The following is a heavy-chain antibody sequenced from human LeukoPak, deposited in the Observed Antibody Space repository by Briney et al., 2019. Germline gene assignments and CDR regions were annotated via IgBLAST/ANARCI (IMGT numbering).Heavy chain of an antibody. D-gene: IGHD3-10*01. CDR2: MSAYNGDT. CDR3: ARVGFGELADDSFDI. J-gene: IGHJ3*02. CDR1: GYTFTSHG. V-gene: IGHV1-18*01. Sequence: GASVKVSCKASGYTFTSHGISWVRQAPGQGLEWMGWMSAYNGDTNYAQQFQGRVSMTTDTSTSTAYMELRNLRSDDTAVYYCARVGFGELADDSFDIWGQGTKVTVSS.